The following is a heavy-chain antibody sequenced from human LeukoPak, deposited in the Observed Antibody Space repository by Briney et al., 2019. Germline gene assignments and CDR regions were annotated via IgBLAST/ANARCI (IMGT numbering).Heavy chain of an antibody. D-gene: IGHD2-2*01. Sequence: PGGSLRLSCAASGFTFSNAWMSWVRQAPGKGLEWVAVISYDGSNKYYADSVKGRFTISRDNSKNTLYLQMNSLRAEDTAVYYCARDSSWGQGTLVTVSS. CDR3: ARDSS. J-gene: IGHJ5*02. CDR2: ISYDGSNK. V-gene: IGHV3-30-3*01. CDR1: GFTFSNAW.